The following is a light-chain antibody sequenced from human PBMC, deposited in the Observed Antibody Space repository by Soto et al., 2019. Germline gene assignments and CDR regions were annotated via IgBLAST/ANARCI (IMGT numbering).Light chain of an antibody. V-gene: IGKV4-1*01. CDR3: QQYYSAPYT. Sequence: DIVMTQSPDSLAVSLGERAAINCKSSQSGLYNSNNNTYLAWYQQKPGQPPKLLMYWAFARESGVPERFSGSGSGTDFTLTISSLQAEDVAVYYCQQYYSAPYTFGQGTKLEI. CDR2: WAF. J-gene: IGKJ2*01. CDR1: QSGLYNSNNNTY.